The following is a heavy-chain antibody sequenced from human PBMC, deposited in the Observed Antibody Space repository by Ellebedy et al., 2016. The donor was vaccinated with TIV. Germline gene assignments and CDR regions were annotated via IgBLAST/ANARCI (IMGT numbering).Heavy chain of an antibody. J-gene: IGHJ4*02. CDR1: GFTFSRYS. D-gene: IGHD6-13*01. CDR3: ARDRRAAPDYYFDY. V-gene: IGHV3-21*01. CDR2: ISGSTSYI. Sequence: GESLKISCAASGFTFSRYSMNWVRQAPGKGLEWVSSISGSTSYIYYTDSVQDRFTISRDNAKNSLYLQMNSLRAEDTAVYYCARDRRAAPDYYFDYWGQGTLVTVSS.